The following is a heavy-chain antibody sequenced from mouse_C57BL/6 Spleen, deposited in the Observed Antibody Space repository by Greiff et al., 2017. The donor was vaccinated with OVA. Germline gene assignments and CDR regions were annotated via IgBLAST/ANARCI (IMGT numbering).Heavy chain of an antibody. D-gene: IGHD2-5*01. CDR1: GYTFTSYW. V-gene: IGHV1-69*01. Sequence: VQLQQPGAELVMPGASVKLSCKASGYTFTSYWMHWVQQRPGQGLEWIGEIDPSDSYTNYNQKFKGKSTLTVDKSSSTAYMQLSSLTSEDSAVYYCASYSRYIDVWGTGTTVTVSS. CDR2: IDPSDSYT. J-gene: IGHJ1*03. CDR3: ASYSRYIDV.